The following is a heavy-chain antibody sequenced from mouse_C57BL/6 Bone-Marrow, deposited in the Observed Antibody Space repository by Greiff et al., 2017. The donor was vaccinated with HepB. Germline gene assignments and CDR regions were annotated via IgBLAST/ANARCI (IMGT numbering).Heavy chain of an antibody. Sequence: VQLQQPGAELVMPGASVKLSCKASGYTFTSYWMHWVKQRPGQGLEWIGEIDPSDSYTNYNQKFKGKSTLTVDKSSSTAYMQLSSLTSEDSAVYYCARRRNVSMDDWGQGTSVTVSS. CDR2: IDPSDSYT. V-gene: IGHV1-69*01. CDR3: ARRRNVSMDD. J-gene: IGHJ4*01. CDR1: GYTFTSYW.